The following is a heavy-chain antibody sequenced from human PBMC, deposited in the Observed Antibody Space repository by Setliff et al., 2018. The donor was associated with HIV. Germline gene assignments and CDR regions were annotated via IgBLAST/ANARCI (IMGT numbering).Heavy chain of an antibody. J-gene: IGHJ4*01. V-gene: IGHV4-61*02. CDR3: ARVQYHYVNNGDSYYFTH. CDR2: IYTSGP. CDR1: GDSISSGSNY. Sequence: SETLSLTCTVSGDSISSGSNYWSWIRQPAGKGLEWIGRIYTSGPRYNPSLTSRVTMSVDTSKNQFSLKLNSVTAADTAVYYCARVQYHYVNNGDSYYFTHWGHGTLVTVSS. D-gene: IGHD3-10*02.